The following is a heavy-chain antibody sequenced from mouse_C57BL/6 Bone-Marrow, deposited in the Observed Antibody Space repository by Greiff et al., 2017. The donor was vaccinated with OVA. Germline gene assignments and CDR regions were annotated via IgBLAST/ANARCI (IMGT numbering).Heavy chain of an antibody. CDR2: INPSNGGN. CDR1: GYTFTSYW. V-gene: IGHV1-53*01. Sequence: QVQLKQPGTELVKPGASVKLSCKASGYTFTSYWMHWVKQRTGQGLEWIGNINPSNGGNNYNEKFKSKATLTVDKSPRTAYMQRISLTSEDSAVYYCAREEPPMGYFDYWGQGTTLTVSS. CDR3: AREEPPMGYFDY. J-gene: IGHJ2*01.